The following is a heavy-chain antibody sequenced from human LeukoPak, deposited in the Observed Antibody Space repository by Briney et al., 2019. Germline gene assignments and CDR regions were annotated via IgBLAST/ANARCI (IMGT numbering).Heavy chain of an antibody. V-gene: IGHV3-48*03. CDR3: ARGSDYGVGAFDI. J-gene: IGHJ3*02. D-gene: IGHD4-17*01. CDR1: GFAFSSYE. CDR2: ISTSVSTI. Sequence: PGGSLRVSCAASGFAFSSYEMNWVRQAPGKGLEWASYISTSVSTIYYGDSVKGRFTISRDNAKNSLFLQMNILRAEDTAVYYCARGSDYGVGAFDIWGQGTMVTVSS.